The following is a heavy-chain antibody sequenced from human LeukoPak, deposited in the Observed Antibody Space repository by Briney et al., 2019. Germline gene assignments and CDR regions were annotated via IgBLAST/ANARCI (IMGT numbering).Heavy chain of an antibody. CDR1: GYTFTGYC. J-gene: IGHJ3*02. Sequence: ASVKVSCKASGYTFTGYCMHWVRPAPGQGVEWMGRINPNSGGTNYAQKFQGRVTMTRDTSISTAYMELSRLRSDDTAVYYCASPRYYDSSGYLNDAFDIWGQGTMVTVSS. D-gene: IGHD3-22*01. V-gene: IGHV1-2*06. CDR2: INPNSGGT. CDR3: ASPRYYDSSGYLNDAFDI.